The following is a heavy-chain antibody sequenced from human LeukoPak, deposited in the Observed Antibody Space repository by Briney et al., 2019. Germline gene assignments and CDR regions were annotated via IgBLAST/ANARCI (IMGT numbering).Heavy chain of an antibody. V-gene: IGHV3-9*01. CDR2: ISWNSGSI. D-gene: IGHD6-19*01. CDR1: GFTFDDYA. Sequence: GGSLRLSCAASGFTFDDYAMHWVRQAPGKGLEWVSGISWNSGSIGYADSVKGRFTISRDNAKNSLYLQMNSLRAEDTALYYCAKDFRYSSGTFDYWGQGTLVTVSS. J-gene: IGHJ4*02. CDR3: AKDFRYSSGTFDY.